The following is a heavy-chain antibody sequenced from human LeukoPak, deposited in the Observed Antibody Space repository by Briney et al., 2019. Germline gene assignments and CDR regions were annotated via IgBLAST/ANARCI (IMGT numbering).Heavy chain of an antibody. D-gene: IGHD3-3*01. Sequence: PGGSLRLSCAASGFTFSSYSMNWVRQAPGKGLEWVSSISSSSSYIYYADSVKGRLTISRDNAKNSLYLQMNSLRAEDTAVYYCARVLDPITIFGVADAFDIWGQGTMVTVSS. V-gene: IGHV3-21*01. CDR3: ARVLDPITIFGVADAFDI. J-gene: IGHJ3*02. CDR2: ISSSSSYI. CDR1: GFTFSSYS.